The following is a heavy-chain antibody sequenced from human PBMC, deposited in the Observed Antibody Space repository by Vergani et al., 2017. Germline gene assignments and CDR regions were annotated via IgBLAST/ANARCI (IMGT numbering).Heavy chain of an antibody. CDR3: ARERYYYDSSGAIFDY. D-gene: IGHD3-22*01. CDR2: IYSGGST. J-gene: IGHJ4*02. CDR1: GFTVSSNY. Sequence: EVQLVESGGGLVQPGGSLRLSCAASGFTVSSNYMSWVRQAPGKGLEWVSVIYSGGSTYYADSVKGRFTISRDNSKNTLYLQVNSLRAEDTAVYYCARERYYYDSSGAIFDYWGQGTLVTVSS. V-gene: IGHV3-66*02.